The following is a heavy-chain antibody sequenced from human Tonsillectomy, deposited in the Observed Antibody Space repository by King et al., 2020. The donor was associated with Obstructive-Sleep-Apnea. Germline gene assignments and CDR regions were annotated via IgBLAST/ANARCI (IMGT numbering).Heavy chain of an antibody. J-gene: IGHJ3*02. D-gene: IGHD3-10*01. CDR2: ISYDGSNK. Sequence: VQLVESGGGVVQPGRSLRLSCAASGFTFSSYAMHWVRQAPGKGLEWVAVISYDGSNKYYADSVKGRFTISRDNSKNTLYLQMNSLRAEDTAVYYCAGARSRMVRGVTRGPSVTMSGAFDIWGQGKMVTV. V-gene: IGHV3-30-3*01. CDR3: AGARSRMVRGVTRGPSVTMSGAFDI. CDR1: GFTFSSYA.